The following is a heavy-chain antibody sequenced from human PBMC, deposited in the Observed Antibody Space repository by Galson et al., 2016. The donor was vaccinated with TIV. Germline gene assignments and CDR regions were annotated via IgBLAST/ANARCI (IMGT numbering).Heavy chain of an antibody. CDR3: VRDRRHCGDNCYLYYYYGMDV. Sequence: SLRLSCAASGFTFSSYAMSWVRQAPGKGLEWVSAISGSGGRTYHADSARGRFTISRDNSKNTLFLQMNSLRVEDTAVYYCVRDRRHCGDNCYLYYYYGMDVWGQGTTVTVSS. J-gene: IGHJ6*02. CDR1: GFTFSSYA. V-gene: IGHV3-23*01. D-gene: IGHD2-21*02. CDR2: ISGSGGRT.